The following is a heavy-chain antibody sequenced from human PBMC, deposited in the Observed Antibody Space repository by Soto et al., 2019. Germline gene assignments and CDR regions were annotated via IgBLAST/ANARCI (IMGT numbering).Heavy chain of an antibody. D-gene: IGHD3-10*01. CDR2: ISGSGGRT. CDR3: AKLWGSGSYYNDYYYMDV. CDR1: GFTFSSYA. Sequence: GGSLRLSCAASGFTFSSYAMSWVRQAPGKGLEWVSGISGSGGRTYYADSVKGRFTISRDNSKNTLYLQMNSLRAEDTAVYYCAKLWGSGSYYNDYYYMDVWGKGTTVTVSS. J-gene: IGHJ6*03. V-gene: IGHV3-23*01.